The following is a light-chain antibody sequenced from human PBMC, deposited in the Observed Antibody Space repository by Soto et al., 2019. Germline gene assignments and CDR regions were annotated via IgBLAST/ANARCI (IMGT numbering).Light chain of an antibody. Sequence: EIVMTQSPATLSVSPGGRATLSCRSSQSVSSNLAWYQQKPGQAPRLLIYGASIRATGIPARFSGSGSWTEFTLTISSLQSEDFAVYYCQQYGSSSTWTFGQGTKVDI. CDR3: QQYGSSSTWT. V-gene: IGKV3-15*01. CDR2: GAS. CDR1: QSVSSN. J-gene: IGKJ1*01.